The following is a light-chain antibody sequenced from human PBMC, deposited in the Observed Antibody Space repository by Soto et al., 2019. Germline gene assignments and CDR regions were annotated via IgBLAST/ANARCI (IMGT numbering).Light chain of an antibody. CDR2: EVV. V-gene: IGLV2-8*01. CDR3: QSYDNSLSASWV. J-gene: IGLJ3*02. CDR1: KNDIGVYDF. Sequence: QSALTQPPSASGSPGQSVTISCTGTKNDIGVYDFVSWYQHHPGKAPRLIIYEVVQRPSGVPDRFSGSKSGNTASLAITALQTEDEADYYCQSYDNSLSASWVFGGGTKLTVL.